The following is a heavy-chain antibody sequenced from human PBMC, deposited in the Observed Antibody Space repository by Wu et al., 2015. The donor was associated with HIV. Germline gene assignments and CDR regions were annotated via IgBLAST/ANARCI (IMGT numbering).Heavy chain of an antibody. CDR1: GYTFTKYG. D-gene: IGHD3-22*01. J-gene: IGHJ3*02. CDR3: ARAKYYYDSRGYYHDAFDI. Sequence: QVQLVQSGAEVKKPGASVKVSCKASGYTFTKYGISWVRQAPGQGLEWMGWISAYNANTNYTQKLQGRVTMSTDTSTTTAYMELRRLTSDDTAIYYCARAKYYYDSRGYYHDAFDIWAKDNGHRLF. V-gene: IGHV1-18*01. CDR2: ISAYNANT.